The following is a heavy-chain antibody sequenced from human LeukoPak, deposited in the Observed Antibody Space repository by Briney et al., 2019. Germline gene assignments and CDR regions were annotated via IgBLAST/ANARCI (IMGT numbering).Heavy chain of an antibody. D-gene: IGHD6-19*01. CDR3: AGDKTTGGWYEFDY. CDR2: ISNDGDT. Sequence: GGSLRLSCAASGFTVSSNYMSWVRQGPGKGLECVSVISNDGDTYYADSVKGRFTISRDTSKNTVPLQMNSLRAEDTAVYYCAGDKTTGGWYEFDYWGQGTLVTVSS. J-gene: IGHJ4*02. V-gene: IGHV3-53*01. CDR1: GFTVSSNY.